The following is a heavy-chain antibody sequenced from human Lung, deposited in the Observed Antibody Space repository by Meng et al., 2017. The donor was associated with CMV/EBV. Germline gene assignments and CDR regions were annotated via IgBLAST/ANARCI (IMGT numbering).Heavy chain of an antibody. CDR3: ARDAPYCSSTSCYYSYGLDV. J-gene: IGHJ6*01. V-gene: IGHV3-7*01. Sequence: GEXXTISCAASGFTFNNYWMTWVRQAPGKGLEWVANIKQDGSEKYYVDSVKGRFTVSRDNAKNSLYLQMNSLRAEDTAVYYCARDAPYCSSTSCYYSYGLDVWXQGTTVTVSS. CDR1: GFTFNNYW. CDR2: IKQDGSEK. D-gene: IGHD2-2*01.